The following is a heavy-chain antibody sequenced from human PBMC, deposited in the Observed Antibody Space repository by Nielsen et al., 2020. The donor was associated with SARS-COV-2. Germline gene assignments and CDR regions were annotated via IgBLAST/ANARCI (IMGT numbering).Heavy chain of an antibody. J-gene: IGHJ4*02. V-gene: IGHV3-53*01. Sequence: GASLKISCAASGFTVSSNYMSWVRQAPGKGLEWVSVIYSGGSTYYADSVKGRFTISRDNSKNTLYLQMNSLRAEDTAVYYCASSGDGYNWSYYFDYWGQGTLVTVSS. D-gene: IGHD5-24*01. CDR3: ASSGDGYNWSYYFDY. CDR1: GFTVSSNY. CDR2: IYSGGST.